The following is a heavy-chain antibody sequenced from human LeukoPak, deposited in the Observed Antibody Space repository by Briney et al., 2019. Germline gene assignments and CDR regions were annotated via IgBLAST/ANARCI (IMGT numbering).Heavy chain of an antibody. Sequence: GASVKVSCKASGYTFTSYGISWVRQAPGQGLEWMGWISAYNGNTNYAQKLQGRVTMTTDTSTSTAYMELRSLRSDDTAVYYCARDLASTYYDFWSGSSYFDHWGQGTLVTVSS. CDR3: ARDLASTYYDFWSGSSYFDH. CDR1: GYTFTSYG. J-gene: IGHJ4*02. CDR2: ISAYNGNT. V-gene: IGHV1-18*01. D-gene: IGHD3-3*01.